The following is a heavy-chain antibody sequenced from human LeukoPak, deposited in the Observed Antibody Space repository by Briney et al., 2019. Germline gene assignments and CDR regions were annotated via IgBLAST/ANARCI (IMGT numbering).Heavy chain of an antibody. CDR2: ISSNGGST. Sequence: GGSLRLSCAASGFTFSSYAMHWVRQAPGKGLEYVSAISSNGGSTYYANSVKGRFTISRDNSKNTLYLQMGSLRAEDMAVYYCARTYMDDFWSGYYGPPDYWGQGTLVTVSS. CDR1: GFTFSSYA. D-gene: IGHD3-3*01. CDR3: ARTYMDDFWSGYYGPPDY. J-gene: IGHJ4*02. V-gene: IGHV3-64*01.